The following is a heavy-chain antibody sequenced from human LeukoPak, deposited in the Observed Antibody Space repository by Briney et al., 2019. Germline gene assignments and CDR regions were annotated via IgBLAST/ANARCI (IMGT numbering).Heavy chain of an antibody. CDR2: INSDGSST. CDR1: RFTFSSYW. Sequence: GGSLRLSCAASRFTFSSYWMHWVRQAPGKGLAWVSRINSDGSSTSYADSVKGRFTISRDNAKNTLYLQMNSLRAEDTAVYYCARGITMEGDYWGQGTLVTVSS. CDR3: ARGITMEGDY. V-gene: IGHV3-74*01. D-gene: IGHD3-10*01. J-gene: IGHJ4*02.